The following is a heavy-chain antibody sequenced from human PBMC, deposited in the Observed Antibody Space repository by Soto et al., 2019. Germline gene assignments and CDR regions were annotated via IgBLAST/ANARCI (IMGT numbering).Heavy chain of an antibody. D-gene: IGHD2-2*01. CDR3: AKEGQLLNGTYYFDY. J-gene: IGHJ4*02. CDR1: GFTFSSYG. Sequence: GGSLRLSCAASGFTFSSYGMHWVRQAPGKGLEWVAVISYDGSNKYYADSVKGRFTISRDNSKNTLYLQMNSLRAEDTAVYYCAKEGQLLNGTYYFDYWGQGTLVTVSS. V-gene: IGHV3-30*18. CDR2: ISYDGSNK.